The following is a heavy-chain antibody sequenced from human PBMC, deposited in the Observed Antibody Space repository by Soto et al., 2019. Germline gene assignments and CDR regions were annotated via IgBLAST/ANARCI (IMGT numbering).Heavy chain of an antibody. CDR1: GDSSDNYY. CDR3: ARSLLEWLLYFDP. V-gene: IGHV4-59*06. D-gene: IGHD3-3*01. Sequence: SETLSLTCTVSGDSSDNYYWSWIRQPPGKGLEWIGYIYYSGSTYYNPSLKSRVTISVDTSKNQFSLKLSSVTAADTAVYYCARSLLEWLLYFDPWGQGTLVTVSS. J-gene: IGHJ5*02. CDR2: IYYSGST.